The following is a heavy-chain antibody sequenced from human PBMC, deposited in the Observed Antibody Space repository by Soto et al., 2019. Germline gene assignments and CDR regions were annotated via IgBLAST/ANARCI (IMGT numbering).Heavy chain of an antibody. CDR3: AHRDGFGEFDS. D-gene: IGHD3-10*01. CDR2: TYWDADK. CDR1: GFSLTTSGVG. V-gene: IGHV2-5*02. J-gene: IGHJ5*01. Sequence: QITLKESGPTLVKPTQTLTLTCTFSGFSLTTSGVGVGWIRHPPGKALEWLALTYWDADKRYSPSLKSRLTISKDASRNQVVLTMTNIDPVDTATYFCAHRDGFGEFDSWGQGTLVTVSS.